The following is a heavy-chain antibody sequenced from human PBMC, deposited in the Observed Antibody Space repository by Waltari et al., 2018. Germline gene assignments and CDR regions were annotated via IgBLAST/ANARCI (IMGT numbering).Heavy chain of an antibody. CDR1: GFSLSTSGMC. V-gene: IGHV2-70*15. D-gene: IGHD2-2*01. CDR2: IDWDDDK. Sequence: QVTLRESGPALVKPTQTLTLTCTFSGFSLSTSGMCVSWIRQPPGTAREWLARIDWDDDKYYSTSLKTRLTISKDTSKNQVVLTMTNMDPVDTATYYCARLIVVVPAATSYYYYGMDVWGQGTTVTVSS. CDR3: ARLIVVVPAATSYYYYGMDV. J-gene: IGHJ6*02.